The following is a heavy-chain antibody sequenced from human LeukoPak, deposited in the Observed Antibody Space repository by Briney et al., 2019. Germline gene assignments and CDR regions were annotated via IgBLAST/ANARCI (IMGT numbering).Heavy chain of an antibody. V-gene: IGHV4-34*01. CDR1: GGSFSGYY. D-gene: IGHD4-17*01. CDR3: ARETDGDYFDY. J-gene: IGHJ4*02. CDR2: INHSGST. Sequence: SGTLSLTCAVYGGSFSGYYWSWIRQPPGKGLEWIGEINHSGSTNYNPSLKSRVTISVDTSKNQFSLKLSSVTAADTAVYYCARETDGDYFDYWGQGTLVTVSS.